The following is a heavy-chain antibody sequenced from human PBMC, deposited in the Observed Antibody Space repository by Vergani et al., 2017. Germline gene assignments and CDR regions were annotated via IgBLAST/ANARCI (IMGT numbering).Heavy chain of an antibody. CDR3: ASDTHSGQRADR. Sequence: QVQLQESGPGLVKSSETLSLTCSVSFDSIRNLYCNWIRQPPGKGLEWIGSIHYSENTNYNPSLKTRVTISVDTSKSQFSLTLTSVTAADTAVYYCASDTHSGQRADRWVQGILVTVTS. J-gene: IGHJ5*02. D-gene: IGHD6-19*01. V-gene: IGHV4-59*11. CDR2: IHYSENT. CDR1: FDSIRNLY.